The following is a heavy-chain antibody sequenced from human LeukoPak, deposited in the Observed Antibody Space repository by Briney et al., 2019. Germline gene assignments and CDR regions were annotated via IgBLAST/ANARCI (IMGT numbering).Heavy chain of an antibody. J-gene: IGHJ4*02. Sequence: PGGSLRLSCAASGFTFSSYSMNWVRQAPGKGLEWVSSISSSSSYIYYADSVKGRFTISRDNSKNTLYLQMNSLRAEDTAVYYCAKEGGYSSSWTAFDYWGQGTLVTVSS. D-gene: IGHD6-13*01. CDR3: AKEGGYSSSWTAFDY. CDR1: GFTFSSYS. V-gene: IGHV3-21*04. CDR2: ISSSSSYI.